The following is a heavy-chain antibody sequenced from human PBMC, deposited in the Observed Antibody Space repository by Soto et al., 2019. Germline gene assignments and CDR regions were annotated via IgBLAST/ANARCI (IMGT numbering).Heavy chain of an antibody. Sequence: GGSLRLSCAASGFTFSSYAMSWVRQAPEEGLEWVSAINSGGGTYYTDSVKGRFTISRDTSKNTLYLQMNSLRAEDTAIYYCARDPTTTVIFDYWGQGTLVTVSS. V-gene: IGHV3-23*01. J-gene: IGHJ4*02. CDR2: INSGGGT. CDR3: ARDPTTTVIFDY. CDR1: GFTFSSYA. D-gene: IGHD4-17*01.